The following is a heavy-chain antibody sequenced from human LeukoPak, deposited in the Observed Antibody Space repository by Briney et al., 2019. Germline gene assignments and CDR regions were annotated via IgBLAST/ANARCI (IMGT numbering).Heavy chain of an antibody. D-gene: IGHD5-18*01. CDR2: ISYDGSNK. J-gene: IGHJ4*02. Sequence: PGGSLRLSCAASGFTFSSYGMHWVRQAPGKGLEGVAVISYDGSNKYYADSVKGRFTISRDNSKNTLYLQMNSLRAEDTAVYYCAKWGGYGYGIDFWGQGTRVTVSS. CDR3: AKWGGYGYGIDF. CDR1: GFTFSSYG. V-gene: IGHV3-30*18.